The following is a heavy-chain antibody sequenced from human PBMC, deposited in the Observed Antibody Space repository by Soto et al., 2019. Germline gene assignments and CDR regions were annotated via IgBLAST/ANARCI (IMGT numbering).Heavy chain of an antibody. D-gene: IGHD3-22*01. Sequence: VKVSCKXSGGTFSSYAISWVRQAPGQGLEWMGGIIPIFGTANYAQKFQGRVTITADESTSTAYMELSSLRSEDTAVYYCASYYDSSGYYYEDYYYGMDVWGQGTTVTVSS. CDR3: ASYYDSSGYYYEDYYYGMDV. J-gene: IGHJ6*02. CDR1: GGTFSSYA. V-gene: IGHV1-69*19. CDR2: IIPIFGTA.